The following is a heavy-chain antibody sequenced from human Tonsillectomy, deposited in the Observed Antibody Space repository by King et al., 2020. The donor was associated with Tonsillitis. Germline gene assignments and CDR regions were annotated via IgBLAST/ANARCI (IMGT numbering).Heavy chain of an antibody. Sequence: EVQLVESGGGLVQPGGSLRLSCAAPGSTFSSNALSWVRQAPGKGLEWVSAISGSGGSTHYADSVKGRSTISRDNSKNTLYLQMNSLRAEDTAVYYCAKDVGTAVAGRFDYWGQGILVTVSS. J-gene: IGHJ4*02. CDR2: ISGSGGST. V-gene: IGHV3-23*04. CDR3: AKDVGTAVAGRFDY. D-gene: IGHD6-19*01. CDR1: GSTFSSNA.